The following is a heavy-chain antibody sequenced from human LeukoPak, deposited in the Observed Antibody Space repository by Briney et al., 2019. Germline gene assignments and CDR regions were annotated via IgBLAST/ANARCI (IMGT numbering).Heavy chain of an antibody. CDR2: INHSGST. Sequence: SETLSLTCAVYGGSFSGYYWSWIRQPPGKGLEWIGEINHSGSTNYNPSLKSRVTISVDTSKNQFSLKLSSVTAADTAVYYCARRGYSSGWPLGYFQHWGQGTLVTVSS. CDR3: ARRGYSSGWPLGYFQH. J-gene: IGHJ1*01. CDR1: GGSFSGYY. D-gene: IGHD6-19*01. V-gene: IGHV4-34*01.